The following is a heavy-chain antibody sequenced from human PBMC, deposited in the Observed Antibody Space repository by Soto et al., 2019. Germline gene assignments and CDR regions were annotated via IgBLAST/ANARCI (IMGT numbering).Heavy chain of an antibody. J-gene: IGHJ4*02. V-gene: IGHV4-34*01. Sequence: ETLSLTCAVSGGSFSGYIWTWIRQTPGKGLQWIGQINHSGSSIYNPSLKNRVTISTMSNNKFSLELSSVTAADTAVYYCTRGLFSGSSYSGSWHYFDSLGQGTMVTGSS. D-gene: IGHD1-26*01. CDR2: INHSGSS. CDR1: GGSFSGYI. CDR3: TRGLFSGSSYSGSWHYFDS.